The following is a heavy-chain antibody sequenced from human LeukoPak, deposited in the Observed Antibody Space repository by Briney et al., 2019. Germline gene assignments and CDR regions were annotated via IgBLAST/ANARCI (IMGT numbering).Heavy chain of an antibody. Sequence: ASVKVSCKASGYTFIGYYIHWVRQAPGQRLEWVGWINPNSGGIKYAQKFQGGVTMTRDTSVSTAYMELKRLTSDDTAVYYCARVLFSGIPDWFDPWGQGTLVTVSS. D-gene: IGHD2-21*01. CDR2: INPNSGGI. V-gene: IGHV1-2*02. J-gene: IGHJ5*02. CDR1: GYTFIGYY. CDR3: ARVLFSGIPDWFDP.